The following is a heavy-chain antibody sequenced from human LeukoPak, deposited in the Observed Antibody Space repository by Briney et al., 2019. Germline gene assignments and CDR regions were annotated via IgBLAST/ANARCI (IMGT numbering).Heavy chain of an antibody. J-gene: IGHJ4*02. Sequence: PGGSLRLSCTPCRFIFNIYAMSWLRQAPGKGLEWVSAISGSGGSTYYADSVKGRFTISGDNSKNTLYLQMNYLRVDDTAVYYCGRLRSSGYIIQYWGQGTLVAVSS. D-gene: IGHD3-22*01. CDR2: ISGSGGST. CDR1: RFIFNIYA. V-gene: IGHV3-23*01. CDR3: GRLRSSGYIIQY.